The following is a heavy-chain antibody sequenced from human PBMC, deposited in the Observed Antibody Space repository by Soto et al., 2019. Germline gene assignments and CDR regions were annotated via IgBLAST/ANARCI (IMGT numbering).Heavy chain of an antibody. J-gene: IGHJ6*02. CDR2: IIPIFGTA. Sequence: SVKVSCTASGGTFSSYTISWVRQAPGQGLEWMGGIIPIFGTANYAQKFQGRVTITADESTSTAYMELSSLRSEDTAVYYCARDPDYDILTGYYPKDGMDVWGQGTTVTVSS. CDR3: ARDPDYDILTGYYPKDGMDV. V-gene: IGHV1-69*13. D-gene: IGHD3-9*01. CDR1: GGTFSSYT.